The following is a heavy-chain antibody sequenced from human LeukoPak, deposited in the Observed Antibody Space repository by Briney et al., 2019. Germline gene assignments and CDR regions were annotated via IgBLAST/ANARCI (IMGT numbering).Heavy chain of an antibody. J-gene: IGHJ4*02. CDR3: AGDSVGFDY. D-gene: IGHD1-26*01. V-gene: IGHV4-59*01. Sequence: SETLSLTCSVSGGSISSYYWNWIRQPSGKGLEWIGSIYYSGSTNYNPSLKSRVTISVDTSKHQFSLKLSSVTAADTALYYCAGDSVGFDYWGQGTLVTVSS. CDR2: IYYSGST. CDR1: GGSISSYY.